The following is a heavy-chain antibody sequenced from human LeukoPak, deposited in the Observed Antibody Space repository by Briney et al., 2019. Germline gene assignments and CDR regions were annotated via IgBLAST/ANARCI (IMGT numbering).Heavy chain of an antibody. V-gene: IGHV4-30-2*01. CDR3: AREGYFYGMDV. D-gene: IGHD2/OR15-2a*01. CDR1: GGSVSGGGFS. CDR2: ISHTGST. J-gene: IGHJ6*02. Sequence: PSKTRSSTCAAPGGSVSGGGFSWSWFRHPPGKGLECIGSISHTGSTYYNPSLKSRVTISVDSSKNQFSLKLSSVTAADTAVYYCAREGYFYGMDVWGQGTTVTVSS.